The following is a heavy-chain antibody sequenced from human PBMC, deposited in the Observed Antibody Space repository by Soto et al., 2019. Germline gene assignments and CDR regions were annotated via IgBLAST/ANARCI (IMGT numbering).Heavy chain of an antibody. CDR3: VKGLGWNYDLALDI. Sequence: GGSLRLSCSASGFTFSSYAMHWVRQAPGKGLEYVSAISSNGGRTYYADSVKGRFTISRDNSKNTLYLQMSSLRAEDTAVYYCVKGLGWNYDLALDIWGQGTMVTV. CDR2: ISSNGGRT. V-gene: IGHV3-64D*09. D-gene: IGHD1-7*01. J-gene: IGHJ3*02. CDR1: GFTFSSYA.